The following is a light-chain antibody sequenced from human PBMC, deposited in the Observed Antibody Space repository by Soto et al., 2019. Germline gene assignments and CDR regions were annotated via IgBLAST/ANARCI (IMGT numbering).Light chain of an antibody. Sequence: IVMTQFPATLSVFPGESATLSCRASQIVRSNLDWYPQKPGQAPRLLIYGAPNRATGIQARFSGSGSGTDFNLTIRSLQREDFAAYYCEKHNSAPLTFGGGTKGDI. CDR1: QIVRSN. V-gene: IGKV3-15*01. CDR3: EKHNSAPLT. CDR2: GAP. J-gene: IGKJ4*01.